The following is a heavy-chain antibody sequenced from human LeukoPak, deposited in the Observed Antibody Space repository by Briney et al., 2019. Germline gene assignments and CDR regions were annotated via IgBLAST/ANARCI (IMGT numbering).Heavy chain of an antibody. D-gene: IGHD6-19*01. CDR1: GFTFDDYA. CDR2: ISWNSGSI. J-gene: IGHJ4*02. V-gene: IGHV3-9*01. CDR3: AKPSLVAGTHFDY. Sequence: GGSLRLSCAASGFTFDDYAMHWVRQAPGKGLEWVSGISWNSGSIGYADSVKGRFTISRDNSKNTLYLQMNSLRAEDTAVYYCAKPSLVAGTHFDYWGQGTLVTVSS.